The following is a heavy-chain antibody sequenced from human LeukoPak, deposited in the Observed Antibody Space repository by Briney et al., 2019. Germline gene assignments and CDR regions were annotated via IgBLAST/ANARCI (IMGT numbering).Heavy chain of an antibody. CDR3: ARDRDTAMVRGAFDI. CDR2: IYHSGST. D-gene: IGHD5-18*01. CDR1: GGSISSSNW. Sequence: SETLSLTCAVSGGSISSSNWWSWVRQPPGKGLEWIGEIYHSGSTNYNPSLKSRVTTSVDKSKNQFSLKLSSVTAADTAVYYCARDRDTAMVRGAFDIWGQGTMVTVSS. V-gene: IGHV4-4*02. J-gene: IGHJ3*02.